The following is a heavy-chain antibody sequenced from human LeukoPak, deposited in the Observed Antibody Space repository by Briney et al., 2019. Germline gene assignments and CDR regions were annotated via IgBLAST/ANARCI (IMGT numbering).Heavy chain of an antibody. CDR1: GFTFSSYW. V-gene: IGHV3-7*01. CDR3: ARSMIVVVPYDAFDI. CDR2: IKQDGSEK. Sequence: GSLRLSCAASGFTFSSYWMSWVRQAPGKGLEWVANIKQDGSEKYYVDSVKGRFTISRDNAKNSLYLQMNSLRAEDTAVYYCARSMIVVVPYDAFDIWGQGTMVTVSS. J-gene: IGHJ3*02. D-gene: IGHD3-22*01.